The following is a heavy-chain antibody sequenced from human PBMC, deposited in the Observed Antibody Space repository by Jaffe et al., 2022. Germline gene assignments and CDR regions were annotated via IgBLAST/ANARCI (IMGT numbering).Heavy chain of an antibody. Sequence: QLQLQESGPGLVKPSETLSLTCTVSGGSISSSSYYWGWIRQPPGKGLEWIGSIYYSGSTYYNPSLKSRVTISVDTSKNQFSLKLSSVTAADTAVYYCARLYSSSWYDYYFDYWGQGTLVTVSS. V-gene: IGHV4-39*01. CDR3: ARLYSSSWYDYYFDY. D-gene: IGHD6-13*01. CDR2: IYYSGST. CDR1: GGSISSSSYY. J-gene: IGHJ4*02.